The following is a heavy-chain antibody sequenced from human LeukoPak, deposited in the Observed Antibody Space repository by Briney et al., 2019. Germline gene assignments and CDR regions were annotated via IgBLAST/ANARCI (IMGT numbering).Heavy chain of an antibody. V-gene: IGHV3-23*01. D-gene: IGHD1-20*01. J-gene: IGHJ4*02. CDR3: AKTPAITGTTLIDY. Sequence: GGSLRLSCAASGVIFSSYAMSWVRQAPGKGLEWVSAISGSGGSTYYADSVKGRFTISRDNSKNTLYLQMNSLRAEDTAVYYCAKTPAITGTTLIDYWGQGTLVTVSS. CDR1: GVIFSSYA. CDR2: ISGSGGST.